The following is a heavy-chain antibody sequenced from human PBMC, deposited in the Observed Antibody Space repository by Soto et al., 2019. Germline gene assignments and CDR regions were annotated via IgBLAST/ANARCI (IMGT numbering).Heavy chain of an antibody. J-gene: IGHJ5*02. D-gene: IGHD6-13*01. CDR1: GFTFRGYW. V-gene: IGHV3-7*03. CDR2: INQDGSEK. CDR3: AGDRGSSWYEDWFDP. Sequence: GGSLRLSCIASGFTFRGYWMSWVRQAPGKGLEWVANINQDGSEKNYVDSVKGRFTISRDNAKDSLSLQMNSLRADDTAVYYCAGDRGSSWYEDWFDPWGQGTLVTVSS.